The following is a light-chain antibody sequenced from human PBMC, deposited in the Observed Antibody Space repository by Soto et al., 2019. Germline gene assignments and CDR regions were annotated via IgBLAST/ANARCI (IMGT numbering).Light chain of an antibody. CDR1: QDIKKF. J-gene: IGKJ1*01. Sequence: DIQVTQSPSSLSASLGDRITITCRASQDIKKFLAWYQQKPGKVPHLLIYAASTLRPGVPSRFSGNASGTDFTLTIASLQPEDVATYYCQKYDRAPAAFGQGTKVDVK. CDR2: AAS. CDR3: QKYDRAPAA. V-gene: IGKV1-27*01.